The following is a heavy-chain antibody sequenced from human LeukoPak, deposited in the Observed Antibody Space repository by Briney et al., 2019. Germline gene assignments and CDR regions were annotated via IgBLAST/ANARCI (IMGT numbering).Heavy chain of an antibody. V-gene: IGHV4-39*01. Sequence: SETLSLTXTVSGGSISSSSYYWGWICQPPGKGLEWIGSIYYSGSTYYNPSLKSRVTISVDTSKNQFSLKLSSVTAADTAVYYCARQTIRYFDYWGQGTLVTVSS. CDR3: ARQTIRYFDY. CDR2: IYYSGST. D-gene: IGHD1-14*01. CDR1: GGSISSSSYY. J-gene: IGHJ4*02.